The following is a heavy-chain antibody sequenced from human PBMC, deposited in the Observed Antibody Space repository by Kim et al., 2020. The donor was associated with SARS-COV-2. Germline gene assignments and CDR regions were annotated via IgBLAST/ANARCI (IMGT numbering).Heavy chain of an antibody. D-gene: IGHD5-12*01. V-gene: IGHV3-15*01. CDR1: GFTFSNAW. CDR3: TTFLTKMATLP. Sequence: GGSLRLSCAASGFTFSNAWMSWVRQAPGKGLEWVGRIKSKTDGGTTDYAAPVKGRFTIARDDSKDTLYLQINSLKTEDTAVYYCTTFLTKMATLPWGQGTLVTVSS. CDR2: IKSKTDGGTT. J-gene: IGHJ5*02.